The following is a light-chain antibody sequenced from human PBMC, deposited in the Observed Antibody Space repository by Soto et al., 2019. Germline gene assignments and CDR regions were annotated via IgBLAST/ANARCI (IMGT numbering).Light chain of an antibody. Sequence: QSVLTQPPSVSEAPGQRVTISCTGGASNIGANYDVHWYQQLPGTAPKLLIYGTSNRPSGVPDRFSGSKSGTSASLAITGLQAEDEAHYFCQSYDFTLGAFWVFGGGTKVTVL. CDR2: GTS. CDR1: ASNIGANYD. V-gene: IGLV1-40*01. CDR3: QSYDFTLGAFWV. J-gene: IGLJ3*02.